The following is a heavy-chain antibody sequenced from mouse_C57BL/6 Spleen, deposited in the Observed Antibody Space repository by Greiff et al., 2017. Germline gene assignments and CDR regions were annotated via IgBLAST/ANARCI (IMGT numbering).Heavy chain of an antibody. CDR1: GYTFTSYG. D-gene: IGHD1-1*01. CDR2: IYPRRGNT. V-gene: IGHV1-81*01. Sequence: VMLVESGAELARPGASVKLSCKASGYTFTSYGISWVKQRTGQGLEWIGEIYPRRGNTYYNEKFKGKATLTADKSSSTAYMELRSLTSEDSAVYFCARSGGSSYFDYWGQGTTLTVSS. CDR3: ARSGGSSYFDY. J-gene: IGHJ2*01.